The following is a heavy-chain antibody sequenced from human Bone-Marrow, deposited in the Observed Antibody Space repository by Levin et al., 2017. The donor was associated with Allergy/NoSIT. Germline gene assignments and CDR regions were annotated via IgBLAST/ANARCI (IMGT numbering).Heavy chain of an antibody. CDR3: SKEADCSGGSCPEA. J-gene: IGHJ5*02. CDR2: IKSKTNGGTT. V-gene: IGHV3-15*01. CDR1: GFTFSNAW. Sequence: GESLKISCAASGFTFSNAWMSWVRQAPGKGLEWVGRIKSKTNGGTTDYAAPVKGRFTISRDDSENTLYLEMNSLKSEDTGLYYCSKEADCSGGSCPEAWGQGTLLTVSS. D-gene: IGHD2-15*01.